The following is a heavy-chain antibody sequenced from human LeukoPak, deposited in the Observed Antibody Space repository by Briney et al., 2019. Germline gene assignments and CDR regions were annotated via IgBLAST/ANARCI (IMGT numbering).Heavy chain of an antibody. CDR1: GYTFTDFG. Sequence: ASVKVSCKTSGYTFTDFGISWVRQAPGQGLEWMGWISAYNGNTDYAQRLQGRVTMTTDTSTSTAYMELSSLRSEDTAVYYCARGRSGSYRWFDPWGQGTLVTVSS. J-gene: IGHJ5*02. V-gene: IGHV1-18*01. CDR3: ARGRSGSYRWFDP. CDR2: ISAYNGNT. D-gene: IGHD1-26*01.